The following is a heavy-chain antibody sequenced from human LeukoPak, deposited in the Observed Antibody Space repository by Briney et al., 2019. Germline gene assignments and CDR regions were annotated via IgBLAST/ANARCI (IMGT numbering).Heavy chain of an antibody. CDR3: ARRDYGRLGYFDY. Sequence: SVKVSCKASGGTFSSYAISWVRQAPGQGLEWMGRIIPILGIANYAQKFQGRVTITADKSTSTAYMELSSLRSEDTAVYYCARRDYGRLGYFDYWGQGTPVTVSS. CDR2: IIPILGIA. V-gene: IGHV1-69*04. CDR1: GGTFSSYA. D-gene: IGHD4-17*01. J-gene: IGHJ4*02.